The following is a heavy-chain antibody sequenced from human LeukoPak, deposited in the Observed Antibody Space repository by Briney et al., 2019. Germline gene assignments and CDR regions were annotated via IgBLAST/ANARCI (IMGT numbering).Heavy chain of an antibody. CDR2: IYYSGST. CDR3: ARSQYYYDSSGYLDP. J-gene: IGHJ5*02. D-gene: IGHD3-22*01. V-gene: IGHV4-31*03. Sequence: PSETLSLTCTVSGGSISCGGYYWSWIRQHPGKGLEWIGYIYYSGSTYYNPSLKSRVTISVDTSKNQFSLKLSSVTAADTAVYYCARSQYYYDSSGYLDPWGQGTLVTVSS. CDR1: GGSISCGGYY.